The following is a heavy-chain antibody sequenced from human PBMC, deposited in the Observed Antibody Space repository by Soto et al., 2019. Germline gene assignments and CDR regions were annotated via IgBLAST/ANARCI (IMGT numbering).Heavy chain of an antibody. Sequence: GGSLRLSCTASGFASGDYPMSWFRQAPGQGLEWVGFVRSETSGGTTEYAESVKGRFTISRDDTKTIVYLQMNSLKTEDTAVYYCASSSDWFRYYFQYWGQGTLVTVSS. CDR3: ASSSDWFRYYFQY. CDR1: GFASGDYP. CDR2: VRSETSGGTT. J-gene: IGHJ4*02. V-gene: IGHV3-49*03. D-gene: IGHD3-9*01.